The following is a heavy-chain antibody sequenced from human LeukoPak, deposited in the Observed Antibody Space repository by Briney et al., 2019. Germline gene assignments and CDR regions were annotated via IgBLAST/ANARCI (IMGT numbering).Heavy chain of an antibody. CDR1: GFTFDDYA. CDR2: ISWNSGSI. Sequence: GGSLRLSCAASGFTFDDYAMHWVRQAPGKGLEWVSGISWNSGSIGYADSVKGRFTISRDNAKNPLYLQMNSLRAEDTAVYYCARDWNTDYYDSSGYDYWGQGTLVTVSS. V-gene: IGHV3-9*01. J-gene: IGHJ4*02. D-gene: IGHD3-22*01. CDR3: ARDWNTDYYDSSGYDY.